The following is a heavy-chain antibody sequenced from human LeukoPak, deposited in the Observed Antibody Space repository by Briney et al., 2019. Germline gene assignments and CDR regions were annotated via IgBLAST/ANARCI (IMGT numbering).Heavy chain of an antibody. CDR1: GGTFSSYA. Sequence: SVKVSCKASGGTFSSYAISWVRQAPGQGLEWMGGIIPIFGTANYAQKFQGRVTITADTSTSTAYMELRSLRSDDTAVYYCARDPYSSGWSHYFDYWGQGTLVTVSS. CDR2: IIPIFGTA. D-gene: IGHD6-19*01. J-gene: IGHJ4*02. CDR3: ARDPYSSGWSHYFDY. V-gene: IGHV1-69*06.